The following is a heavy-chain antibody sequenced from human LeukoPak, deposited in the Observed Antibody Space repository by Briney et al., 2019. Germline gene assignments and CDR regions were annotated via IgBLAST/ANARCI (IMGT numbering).Heavy chain of an antibody. D-gene: IGHD3-22*01. Sequence: ASVKVSCKASGGTFSRNAINWVRQAPGQGLEWMGRIIPIFGTANYALKFRGRVTITTDESTSIAYMELSSLRSEDTAVYYCARSDYDSSGIFDYWGQGTLVAVSS. CDR3: ARSDYDSSGIFDY. CDR2: IIPIFGTA. V-gene: IGHV1-69*05. J-gene: IGHJ4*02. CDR1: GGTFSRNA.